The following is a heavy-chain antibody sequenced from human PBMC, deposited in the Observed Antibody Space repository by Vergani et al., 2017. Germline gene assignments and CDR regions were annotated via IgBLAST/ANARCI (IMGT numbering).Heavy chain of an antibody. CDR2: ISYDGSNK. Sequence: QVQLVESGGGVVQPGRSLRLSCAASGFTFSSYGMHWVRQAPGKGLEWVAVISYDGSNKYYADSVKGRLTISRDNSKNTLYLQMNSLRAEDTAVYYCAKDQEEGWEPGTGYFDYWGQGTLVTVSS. D-gene: IGHD1-26*01. V-gene: IGHV3-30*18. CDR3: AKDQEEGWEPGTGYFDY. CDR1: GFTFSSYG. J-gene: IGHJ4*02.